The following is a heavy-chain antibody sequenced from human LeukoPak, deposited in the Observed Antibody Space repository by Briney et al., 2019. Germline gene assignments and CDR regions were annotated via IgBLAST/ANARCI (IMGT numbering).Heavy chain of an antibody. CDR1: GYTFTSYG. Sequence: ASVKVSCKASGYTFTSYGINWVRQAPGQGLEWLGWLSGYTGHTNYVQKIQGRVTMTTDTSTNTAYMELRSMRSDDTAVYYCARGAGIAVAGVFVYWGQGSMLSVSS. V-gene: IGHV1-18*04. CDR2: LSGYTGHT. CDR3: ARGAGIAVAGVFVY. J-gene: IGHJ4*02. D-gene: IGHD6-19*01.